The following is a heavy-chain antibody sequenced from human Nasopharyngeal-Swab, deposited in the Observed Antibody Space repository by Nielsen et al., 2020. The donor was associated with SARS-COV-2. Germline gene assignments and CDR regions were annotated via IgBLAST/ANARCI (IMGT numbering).Heavy chain of an antibody. V-gene: IGHV3-53*01. J-gene: IGHJ6*02. D-gene: IGHD5-18*01. CDR2: IYSGGST. CDR3: AKGAYSYGNYYYYYGMDV. Sequence: WIRQPPGKGLEWVSVIYSGGSTYYADSVKGRFTISRDNSKNTLYLQMNSLRAEDTAVYYCAKGAYSYGNYYYYYGMDVWGQGTTVTVSS.